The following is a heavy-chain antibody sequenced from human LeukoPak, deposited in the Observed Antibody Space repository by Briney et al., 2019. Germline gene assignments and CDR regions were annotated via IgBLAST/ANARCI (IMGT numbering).Heavy chain of an antibody. Sequence: ASMKVSCKASGYTFTSYYMHWVRQAPGQGLEWMGIINPSGGSTSYAQKFQGRVTMTRDTSTSTVYMELSSLRSEDTAVYYCARDDASERITMVRGVIIRHYYYGMDVWGQGTTVTVSS. CDR3: ARDDASERITMVRGVIIRHYYYGMDV. CDR1: GYTFTSYY. J-gene: IGHJ6*02. V-gene: IGHV1-46*01. D-gene: IGHD3-10*01. CDR2: INPSGGST.